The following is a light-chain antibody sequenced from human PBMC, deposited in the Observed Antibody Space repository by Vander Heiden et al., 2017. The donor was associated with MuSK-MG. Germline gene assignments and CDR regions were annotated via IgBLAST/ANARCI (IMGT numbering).Light chain of an antibody. CDR2: DAS. CDR3: QQGNSFPLT. Sequence: IDTAQSPSSVSASVGDRVTITCRPSQGINSRLAWYQQRPGKAPKLLIYDASKLQSGVPSRFSGSGSGTNFTLTITSLQPEDFATYYCQQGNSFPLTFGGGTKVESK. J-gene: IGKJ4*01. V-gene: IGKV1-12*01. CDR1: QGINSR.